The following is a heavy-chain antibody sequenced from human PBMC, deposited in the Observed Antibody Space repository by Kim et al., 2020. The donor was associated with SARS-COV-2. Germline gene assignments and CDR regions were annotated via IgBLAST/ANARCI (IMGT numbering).Heavy chain of an antibody. V-gene: IGHV4-39*07. D-gene: IGHD3-10*01. J-gene: IGHJ4*02. CDR3: ASVNGRFGELPESYFDY. Sequence: LKSRVTISVDTSKNQFSLKLSSVTAADTAVYYCASVNGRFGELPESYFDYWGQGTLVTVSS.